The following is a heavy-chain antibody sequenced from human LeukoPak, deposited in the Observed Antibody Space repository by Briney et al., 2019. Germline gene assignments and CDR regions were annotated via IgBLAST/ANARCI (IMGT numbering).Heavy chain of an antibody. CDR2: ISYDGSNK. D-gene: IGHD3-22*01. CDR3: AHTDSYYFDSGMVS. J-gene: IGHJ5*02. CDR1: GITFSSYG. Sequence: PGGSLRLSCAASGITFSSYGMHWVRQAPGKGLEWVAVISYDGSNKYYADSVKGRFTISRDNSKNTLYLQMNSLRAEDTAVYYCAHTDSYYFDSGMVSWGQGALVTVSS. V-gene: IGHV3-30*03.